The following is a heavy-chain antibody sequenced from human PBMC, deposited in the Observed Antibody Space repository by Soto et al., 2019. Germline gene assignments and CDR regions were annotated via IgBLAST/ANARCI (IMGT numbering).Heavy chain of an antibody. J-gene: IGHJ5*02. D-gene: IGHD3-10*01. CDR3: ARDLYGSGMVDP. CDR1: GGSLSSYY. V-gene: IGHV4-59*01. CDR2: IYYSGST. Sequence: SETLSLTCVVSGGSLSSYYWSWIRQPPGKGLEWIGYIYYSGSTNYNPSLKSRVTISVDTSKNQFSLKLSSVTAADTAVYYCARDLYGSGMVDPWGQGTLVTVSS.